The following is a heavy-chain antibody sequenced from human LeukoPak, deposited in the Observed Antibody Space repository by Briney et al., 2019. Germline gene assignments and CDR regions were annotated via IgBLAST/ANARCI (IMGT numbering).Heavy chain of an antibody. CDR1: AFTFSTYA. CDR2: ISSGGGTT. Sequence: PGGSLRLSCAASAFTFSTYAMNWVRQGPGKGLEWVSSISSGGGTTYYADSVKGRFTISRDNSKNTLYLQMNSLRPEDTAMYYCANAVCTTSSCSGFYGMDVWGQGTTVAVSS. CDR3: ANAVCTTSSCSGFYGMDV. J-gene: IGHJ6*02. V-gene: IGHV3-23*01. D-gene: IGHD2-2*01.